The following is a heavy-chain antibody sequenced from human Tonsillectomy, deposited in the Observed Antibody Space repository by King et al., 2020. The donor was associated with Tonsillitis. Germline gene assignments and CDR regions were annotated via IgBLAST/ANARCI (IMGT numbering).Heavy chain of an antibody. J-gene: IGHJ6*02. V-gene: IGHV3-30*18. CDR1: GFTFSGYG. CDR2: ISYDGNDR. CDR3: AKESFYDFWGGYYTYHMDV. D-gene: IGHD3-3*01. Sequence: VQLVQSGGGMVQPGRSLRLSCAASGFTFSGYGMHWVRQAPGKGLEWVAVISYDGNDRYYADSVKGRFTISRDSSKNTLYLQMNSLRAEDTAVYYCAKESFYDFWGGYYTYHMDVWGQGTTVTVSS.